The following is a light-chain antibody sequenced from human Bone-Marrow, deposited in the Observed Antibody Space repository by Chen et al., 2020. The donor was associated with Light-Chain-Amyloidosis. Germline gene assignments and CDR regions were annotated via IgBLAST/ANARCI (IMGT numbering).Light chain of an antibody. CDR2: STN. V-gene: IGLV8-61*01. Sequence: QTVVTQEPSFSVSPGGTVTLTCGLSSGSVSTNYYPAWYQQTPGQAPRTLIYSTNTRSSGVPDRFSGSILGNKDDLTITGAQADDESDYYCVLYVGSGIWVFGGGTKLTVL. J-gene: IGLJ3*02. CDR3: VLYVGSGIWV. CDR1: SGSVSTNYY.